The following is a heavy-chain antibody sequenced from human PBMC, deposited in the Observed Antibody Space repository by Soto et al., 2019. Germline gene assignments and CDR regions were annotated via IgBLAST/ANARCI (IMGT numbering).Heavy chain of an antibody. J-gene: IGHJ6*02. CDR1: GYTFTSYG. D-gene: IGHD2-15*01. V-gene: IGHV1-18*01. Sequence: GASVKVSCKASGYTFTSYGISWVRQAPGQGLEWMGWISAYNGNTNYAQKLQGRVTMTTDTSTSTAYMELRSLRSDDTAVYYCARDITCSGGSCHPLFGMDVWGQGTTVTVSS. CDR3: ARDITCSGGSCHPLFGMDV. CDR2: ISAYNGNT.